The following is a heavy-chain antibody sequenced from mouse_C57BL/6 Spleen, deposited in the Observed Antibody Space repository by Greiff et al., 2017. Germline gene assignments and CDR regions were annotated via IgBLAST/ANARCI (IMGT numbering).Heavy chain of an antibody. Sequence: DVKLQESGPELVKPGASVKIPCKASGYTFTDYNMDWVKQSHGKSLEWIGDINPNNGGTIYNQKFKGKATLTVDKSSSTAYMELRSLTSEDTAVYYCARDGNLAWFAYWGQGTLVTVSA. D-gene: IGHD2-1*01. CDR1: GYTFTDYN. V-gene: IGHV1-18*01. J-gene: IGHJ3*01. CDR3: ARDGNLAWFAY. CDR2: INPNNGGT.